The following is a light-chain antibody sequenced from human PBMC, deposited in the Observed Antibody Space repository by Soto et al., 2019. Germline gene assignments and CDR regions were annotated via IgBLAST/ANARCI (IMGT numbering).Light chain of an antibody. Sequence: DLQMTQSPSSLSASVGDRVTISCRASQGIRSDLGWYQQKPGKAPKRLIYDASSLQSGVPSRFSGSGSGTEFTLTISSLQPEDFATYYCLQHNTYPWTFGQGTKVEIK. CDR3: LQHNTYPWT. CDR2: DAS. J-gene: IGKJ1*01. V-gene: IGKV1-17*01. CDR1: QGIRSD.